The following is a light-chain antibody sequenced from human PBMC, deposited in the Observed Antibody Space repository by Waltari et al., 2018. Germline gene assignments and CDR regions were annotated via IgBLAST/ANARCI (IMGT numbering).Light chain of an antibody. J-gene: IGKJ1*01. CDR1: QSISSW. CDR3: QQYNSYWT. Sequence: DIQMTQAPSTLYASVAERVTITCRASQSISSWLAWYQQKPGKAPKLLIYKASSLESGVPSGFSGSGSGTEFTLTISSLQPDDFATYYCQQYNSYWTFGQGTKVEI. CDR2: KAS. V-gene: IGKV1-5*03.